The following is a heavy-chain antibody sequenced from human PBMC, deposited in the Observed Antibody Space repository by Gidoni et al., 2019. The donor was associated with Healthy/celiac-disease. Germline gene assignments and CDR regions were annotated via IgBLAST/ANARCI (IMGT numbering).Heavy chain of an antibody. CDR2: ISGLCGST. CDR1: GCTFGSYA. Sequence: EVQLLEAGGSLVKPGGALSLTRAATGCTFGSYAMRWVRQGPGKGLVWVSAISGLCGSTYSADSVKARFPISSDNSKNTLYLQMNSLRAEDTAVYYFANLLLWFGLVDYWGQGTLVTVSS. CDR3: ANLLLWFGLVDY. D-gene: IGHD3-10*01. V-gene: IGHV3-23*01. J-gene: IGHJ4*02.